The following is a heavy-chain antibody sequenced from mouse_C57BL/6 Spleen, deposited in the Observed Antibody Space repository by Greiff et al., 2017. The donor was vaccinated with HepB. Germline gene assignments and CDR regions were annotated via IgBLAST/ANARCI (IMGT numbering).Heavy chain of an antibody. CDR2: ISSGGSYT. CDR3: ARFYDGYLYYFDY. J-gene: IGHJ2*01. D-gene: IGHD2-3*01. CDR1: GFTFSSYG. V-gene: IGHV5-6*01. Sequence: EVHLVESGGDLVKPGGSLKLSCAASGFTFSSYGMSWVRQTPDKRLEWVATISSGGSYTYYPDSVKGRFTISRDNAKNTLYLQMSSLKSEDTAMYYCARFYDGYLYYFDYWGQGTTLTVSS.